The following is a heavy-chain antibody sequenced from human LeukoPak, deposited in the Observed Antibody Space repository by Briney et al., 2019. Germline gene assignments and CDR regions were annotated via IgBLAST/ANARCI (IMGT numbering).Heavy chain of an antibody. J-gene: IGHJ4*02. Sequence: GGSLRLSCAASGFTFSSYAMSWVRQAPGKGLEWVSAISGSGGSTYYADSVKGRFTISRDNSKNTLYLQMNSLRAEDTAVYYCAKDQIRNYYGSGSYDYWGQGTLVTVSS. CDR1: GFTFSSYA. V-gene: IGHV3-23*01. CDR2: ISGSGGST. CDR3: AKDQIRNYYGSGSYDY. D-gene: IGHD3-10*01.